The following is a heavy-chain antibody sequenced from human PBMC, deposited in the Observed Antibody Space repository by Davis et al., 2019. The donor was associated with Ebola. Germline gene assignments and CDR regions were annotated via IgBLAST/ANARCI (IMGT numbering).Heavy chain of an antibody. V-gene: IGHV1-2*05. CDR1: GYTFTGHY. CDR2: INPNSGGT. J-gene: IGHJ4*02. D-gene: IGHD6-13*01. Sequence: ASVQVSCKASGYTFTGHYMHWVRQAPGQGLEWMGRINPNSGGTNYAQKFQGRVTMTRDTSINTAYMELRRLTSDDTVVYYCATETAAVSEYYFDYWGQGTLVTVSS. CDR3: ATETAAVSEYYFDY.